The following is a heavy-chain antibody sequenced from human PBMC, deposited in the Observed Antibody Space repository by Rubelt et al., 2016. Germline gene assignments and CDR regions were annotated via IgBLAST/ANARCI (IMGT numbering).Heavy chain of an antibody. D-gene: IGHD2/OR15-2a*01. CDR3: ARGRNIVREDAFDV. CDR2: ISYDGSPK. CDR1: GFTVSTHA. J-gene: IGHJ3*01. V-gene: IGHV3-30*04. Sequence: VQLVESGGGLVQPGGSLRLSCVASGFTVSTHAIHWVRQAPGKGLEWVAVISYDGSPKYYADSAKGRFTLSRDNSKNTLFLQMNSLKTEDTAVYDCARGRNIVREDAFDVWGQGTVVTVSS.